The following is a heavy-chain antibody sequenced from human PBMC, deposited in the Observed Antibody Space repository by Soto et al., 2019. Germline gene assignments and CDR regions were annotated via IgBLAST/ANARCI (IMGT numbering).Heavy chain of an antibody. CDR3: ARDGGYAILTGFPTEYFQH. Sequence: QVQLVESGGGVVQPGRSLRLSCAASGFTFSSYGMHWVRQAPGKGLEWVAVIWYDGSNKYYADSVKGRFTISRDNSKNTLYLQMNSLRAEDTAVYYCARDGGYAILTGFPTEYFQHWGQGTLVTVSS. D-gene: IGHD3-9*01. J-gene: IGHJ1*01. CDR1: GFTFSSYG. V-gene: IGHV3-33*01. CDR2: IWYDGSNK.